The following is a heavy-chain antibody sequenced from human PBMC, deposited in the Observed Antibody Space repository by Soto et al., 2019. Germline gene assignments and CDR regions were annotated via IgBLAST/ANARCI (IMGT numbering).Heavy chain of an antibody. CDR3: ASHEYSSSWYGVYYYGMDV. Sequence: GASVKVSCKASGYTFTGYYMHWVRQAPGQGLEWMGWINPNSGGTNYAQKFQGWVTMTRDTSISTAYMELSSLRSEDTAVYYCASHEYSSSWYGVYYYGMDVWGQGTTVTVSS. CDR2: INPNSGGT. D-gene: IGHD6-13*01. V-gene: IGHV1-2*04. CDR1: GYTFTGYY. J-gene: IGHJ6*02.